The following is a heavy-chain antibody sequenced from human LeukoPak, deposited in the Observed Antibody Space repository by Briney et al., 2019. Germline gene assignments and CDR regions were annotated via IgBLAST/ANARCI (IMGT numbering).Heavy chain of an antibody. Sequence: ASVKVSCKASGYTFTSYYMDWVRQAPGQGLEWMGIINPSGGSTSYAQKFQGRVTMTTDTSTSTAYMELRSLRSDDTAVYYCARDRQSDYWGQGTLVTVSS. CDR3: ARDRQSDY. V-gene: IGHV1-46*01. CDR1: GYTFTSYY. J-gene: IGHJ4*02. CDR2: INPSGGST.